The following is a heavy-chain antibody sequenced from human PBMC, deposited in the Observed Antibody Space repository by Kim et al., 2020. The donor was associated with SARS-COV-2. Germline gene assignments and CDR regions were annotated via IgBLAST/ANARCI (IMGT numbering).Heavy chain of an antibody. Sequence: GGSLRLSCAASGFTFSSYSMNWVRQAPGKGLEWVSSISSSSSYIYYADSVKGRFTISRDNAKNSLYLQMNSLRAEDTAVYYCARDGVGDILTGYRYYFDYWGQGTLVTVSS. J-gene: IGHJ4*02. V-gene: IGHV3-21*01. CDR3: ARDGVGDILTGYRYYFDY. CDR1: GFTFSSYS. D-gene: IGHD3-9*01. CDR2: ISSSSSYI.